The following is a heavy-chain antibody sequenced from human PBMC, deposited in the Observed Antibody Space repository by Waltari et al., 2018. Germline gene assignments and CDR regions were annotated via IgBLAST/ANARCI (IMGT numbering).Heavy chain of an antibody. D-gene: IGHD6-19*01. CDR1: GFTFDDYA. CDR3: AKGYSSGWYSDAFDI. V-gene: IGHV3-9*01. J-gene: IGHJ3*02. CDR2: ISWNSGSI. Sequence: EVQLVESGGGLVQPGRSLRLACAASGFTFDDYAMHWVRQAPGKGLEWVSGISWNSGSIGYADSVKGRVTISRDNAKNSLYLQMNSLRAEDTALYYCAKGYSSGWYSDAFDIWGQGTMVTVSS.